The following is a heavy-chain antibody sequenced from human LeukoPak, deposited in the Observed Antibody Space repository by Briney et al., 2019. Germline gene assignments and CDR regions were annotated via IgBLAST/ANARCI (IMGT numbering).Heavy chain of an antibody. D-gene: IGHD5-12*01. CDR1: GGSISSYY. CDR2: IYYSGST. CDR3: ARERTIVATSN. V-gene: IGHV4-59*01. J-gene: IGHJ4*02. Sequence: SETLSLTCTVSGGSISSYYWSWIRQPPGKGLEWIGYIYYSGSTNYNPSLKSRVTISVDTSKNQFSLKLSSVTAADTAVYYCARERTIVATSNWGQGTPVTVSS.